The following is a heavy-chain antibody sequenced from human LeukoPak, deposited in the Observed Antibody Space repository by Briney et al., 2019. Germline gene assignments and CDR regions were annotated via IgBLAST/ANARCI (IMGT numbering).Heavy chain of an antibody. J-gene: IGHJ4*02. Sequence: PSQTLSLTCTVSGGSTSSGSYYWSWIRQPAGKGLEWIGRIYTSGSTNYNPSLKSRVTISVDTSKNQFSLKLSSVTAADTAVYYCARGDYDLWSGYLDYWGQGTLVTVSS. D-gene: IGHD3-3*01. V-gene: IGHV4-61*02. CDR1: GGSTSSGSYY. CDR3: ARGDYDLWSGYLDY. CDR2: IYTSGST.